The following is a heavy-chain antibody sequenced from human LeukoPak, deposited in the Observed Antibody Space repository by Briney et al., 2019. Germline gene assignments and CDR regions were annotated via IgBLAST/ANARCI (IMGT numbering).Heavy chain of an antibody. V-gene: IGHV3-23*01. CDR3: AKVHARPMVTFDY. Sequence: PGGSLSLSCAACGFTFSIYAMRWVRQAPGKGLEWVSAISGSGGSTYYADSVKGRFTISRGNYKNTLYLELNSRRAEDTAVYYSAKVHARPMVTFDYWGQGTMVTVSS. CDR2: ISGSGGST. CDR1: GFTFSIYA. D-gene: IGHD5-18*01. J-gene: IGHJ4*02.